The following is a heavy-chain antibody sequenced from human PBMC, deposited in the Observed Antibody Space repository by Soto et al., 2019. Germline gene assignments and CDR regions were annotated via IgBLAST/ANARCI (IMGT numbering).Heavy chain of an antibody. CDR1: KFTLEDYA. V-gene: IGHV3-9*01. J-gene: IGHJ6*02. CDR2: ISWNGGSI. CDR3: AKNIRCCYNLVDVLYF. Sequence: RLSCADSKFTLEDYAMHWVRQPPGKGLERVSGISWNGGSIEYADSVKGRFTISRDNAKSSLFLQLNSLRAEDTALYYCAKNIRCCYNLVDVLYFCGQGTTDTGSS. D-gene: IGHD5-12*01.